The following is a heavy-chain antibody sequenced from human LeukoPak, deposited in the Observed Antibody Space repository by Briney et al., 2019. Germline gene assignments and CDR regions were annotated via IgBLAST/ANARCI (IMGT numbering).Heavy chain of an antibody. CDR3: AREIGYYDSSGIDY. D-gene: IGHD3-22*01. CDR2: ISSSSSTI. Sequence: PGGSLRLSCAASGVTFSSYSMNWVRQAPGKGLEWVSYISSSSSTIYYADSVKGRFTISRDNAKNSLYLQMNSLRAEDTAVYYCAREIGYYDSSGIDYWGQGTLVTVSS. V-gene: IGHV3-48*04. CDR1: GVTFSSYS. J-gene: IGHJ4*02.